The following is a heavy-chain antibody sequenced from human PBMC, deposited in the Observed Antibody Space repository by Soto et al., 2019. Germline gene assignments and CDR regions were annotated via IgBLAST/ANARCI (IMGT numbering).Heavy chain of an antibody. J-gene: IGHJ5*02. Sequence: ASVKVSCKAPRDTFTSYYINWVRQAPGQGLGWMGVINPHGGSTAYAQKFKGRVTLTRDTSASTVYMEVSSLTSEDTAMYYCARSSGGNSGIIIEGTNWFATWGQGTLVTVSS. V-gene: IGHV1-46*01. CDR3: ARSSGGNSGIIIEGTNWFAT. CDR1: RDTFTSYY. CDR2: INPHGGST. D-gene: IGHD1-26*01.